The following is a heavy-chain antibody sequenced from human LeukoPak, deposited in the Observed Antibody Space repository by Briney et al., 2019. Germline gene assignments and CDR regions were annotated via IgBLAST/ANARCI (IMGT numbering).Heavy chain of an antibody. D-gene: IGHD2-8*02. CDR1: GFTFSSYG. Sequence: PGGSLRLSCAASGFTFSSYGMHWVRQAPGKGLEWVSAISGSGGSTYYADSVKGRFTISRDNSKNTLYLQMNSLRAEDTAVYYCAKRDMVLAGSPWFDPWGQGTLVTVSS. CDR2: ISGSGGST. J-gene: IGHJ5*02. CDR3: AKRDMVLAGSPWFDP. V-gene: IGHV3-23*01.